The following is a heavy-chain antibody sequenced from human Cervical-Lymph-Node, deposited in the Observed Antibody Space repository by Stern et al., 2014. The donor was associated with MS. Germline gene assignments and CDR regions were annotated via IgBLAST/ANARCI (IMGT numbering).Heavy chain of an antibody. Sequence: QLQLQESGPGLVKPSGTLSLTCAVSDGSISSSNWWTWVRQPPGKGLEWIGEIYHSGSTNYNPSLTSRVTMSVDKSKNQFSLRLSSVTAADTAVYYCAKMGVTDTFWYFDLWGRGTLVTVSS. CDR1: DGSISSSNW. V-gene: IGHV4-4*02. J-gene: IGHJ2*01. CDR2: IYHSGST. D-gene: IGHD2-21*02. CDR3: AKMGVTDTFWYFDL.